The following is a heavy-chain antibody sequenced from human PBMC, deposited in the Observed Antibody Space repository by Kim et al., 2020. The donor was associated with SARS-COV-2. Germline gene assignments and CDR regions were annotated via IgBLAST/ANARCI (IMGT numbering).Heavy chain of an antibody. Sequence: SETLSLTCTVSGGSISSYYWSWIRQPPGKGLEWIGYIYYSGSTNYNPSLKSRVTISVDTSKNQFSLKLSSVTAADTAVYYCARHPSRGSGWTNTRMQFDPWGQGTLVTVSS. CDR2: IYYSGST. CDR3: ARHPSRGSGWTNTRMQFDP. D-gene: IGHD6-19*01. V-gene: IGHV4-59*08. CDR1: GGSISSYY. J-gene: IGHJ5*02.